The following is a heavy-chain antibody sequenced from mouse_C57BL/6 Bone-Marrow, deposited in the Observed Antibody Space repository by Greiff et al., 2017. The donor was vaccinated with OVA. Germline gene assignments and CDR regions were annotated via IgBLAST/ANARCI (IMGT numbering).Heavy chain of an antibody. Sequence: VKLMESGAELVRPGPSVKVSCKASGYAFTNYLIEWVKQRPGQGLEWIGVINPGSGGTNYNEKFKGKATLTADKSSSTAYMQLSSLTSEDSAVYFCARGSNPSYAMDYWGQGTSVTVSS. CDR2: INPGSGGT. CDR3: ARGSNPSYAMDY. J-gene: IGHJ4*01. D-gene: IGHD1-1*01. CDR1: GYAFTNYL. V-gene: IGHV1-54*01.